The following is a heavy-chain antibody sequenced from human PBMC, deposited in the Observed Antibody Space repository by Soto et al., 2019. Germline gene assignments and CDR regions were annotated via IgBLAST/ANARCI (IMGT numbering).Heavy chain of an antibody. Sequence: ASVKVSCKASGGTFSSYAISWVRQAPGQGLEWMGGIIPIFGTANYAQKFQGRVTITADESTSTAYMELSSLRSEDTAVYYCARGRDAIFGVVRDDSKTPYGMDVWGQGTTVTVSS. D-gene: IGHD3-3*01. CDR1: GGTFSSYA. V-gene: IGHV1-69*13. CDR3: ARGRDAIFGVVRDDSKTPYGMDV. CDR2: IIPIFGTA. J-gene: IGHJ6*02.